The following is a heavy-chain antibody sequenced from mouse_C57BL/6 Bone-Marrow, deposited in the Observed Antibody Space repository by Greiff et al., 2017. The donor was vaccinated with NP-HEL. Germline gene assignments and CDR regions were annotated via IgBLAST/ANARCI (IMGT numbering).Heavy chain of an antibody. J-gene: IGHJ1*03. V-gene: IGHV1-53*01. D-gene: IGHD1-1*01. CDR2: INPSNGGT. CDR1: GYTFTSYW. CDR3: ASHYGSSYFWYFDV. Sequence: QVQLKQPGTELVKPGASVKLSCKASGYTFTSYWMHWVKQRPGQGLEWIGNINPSNGGTNYNEKFKSKATLTVDKSSSTAYMQLSSLTSEDSAVYYCASHYGSSYFWYFDVWGTGTTVTVSS.